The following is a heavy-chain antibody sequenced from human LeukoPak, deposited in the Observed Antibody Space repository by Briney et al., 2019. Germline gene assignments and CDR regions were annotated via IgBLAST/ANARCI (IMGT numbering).Heavy chain of an antibody. CDR1: GFTFSNYE. Sequence: PGRSLRLSCATSGFTFSNYEMNWVRQAPGKGLEWVSYITTSGGIKSYADSVKGRFTISRDNAKNSVYLQINSLRAEDTAIYYCAKAVGSSGYFSRDAFDIWGQGTMVTVSS. V-gene: IGHV3-48*03. J-gene: IGHJ3*02. CDR2: ITTSGGIK. CDR3: AKAVGSSGYFSRDAFDI. D-gene: IGHD3-22*01.